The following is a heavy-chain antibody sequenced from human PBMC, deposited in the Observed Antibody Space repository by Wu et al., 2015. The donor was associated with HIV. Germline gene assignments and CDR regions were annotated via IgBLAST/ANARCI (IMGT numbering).Heavy chain of an antibody. J-gene: IGHJ4*02. V-gene: IGHV1-2*02. Sequence: QVQLVQSGAEVKKPGASLTVSCKASGYIFTDYYIHWVRQAPGQGLEWMGWIDPDSGGTRFVQKFQGRVTMTRDTSISTTYMHLSRLRSDDTAIYYCARADTTMTLLLDSWGQGTLVTVPS. D-gene: IGHD5-18*01. CDR2: IDPDSGGT. CDR1: GYIFTDYY. CDR3: ARADTTMTLLLDS.